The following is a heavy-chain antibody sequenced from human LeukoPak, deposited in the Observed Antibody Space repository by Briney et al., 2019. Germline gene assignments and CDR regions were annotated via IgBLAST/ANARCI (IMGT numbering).Heavy chain of an antibody. CDR1: GGSISSYY. V-gene: IGHV4-59*01. D-gene: IGHD4-23*01. CDR2: IYYSGST. Sequence: SETLSLTCTVSGGSISSYYWSWIRQPSGKGLEWIGYIYYSGSTNYNPSLKSRVTISVDTSKNQFSLKLSSVTAADTAVYYCASEGVTGDANYWGQGTLVTVSS. J-gene: IGHJ4*02. CDR3: ASEGVTGDANY.